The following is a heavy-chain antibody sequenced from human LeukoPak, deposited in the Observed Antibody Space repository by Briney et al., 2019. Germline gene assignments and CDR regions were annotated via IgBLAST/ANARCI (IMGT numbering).Heavy chain of an antibody. CDR3: ARDQVAGTGLFDC. CDR2: IIPIFGTA. Sequence: SVKVSCKASGGTFSSYAISWVRQAPGQGLEWMGRIIPIFGTANYAQKFQGRVTITTDESTSTAYMELSSLRSEDTAVYYCARDQVAGTGLFDCWGQGTLVTVSS. V-gene: IGHV1-69*05. CDR1: GGTFSSYA. J-gene: IGHJ4*02. D-gene: IGHD6-19*01.